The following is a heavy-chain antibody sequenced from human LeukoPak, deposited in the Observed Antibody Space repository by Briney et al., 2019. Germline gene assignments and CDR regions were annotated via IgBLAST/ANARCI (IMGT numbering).Heavy chain of an antibody. J-gene: IGHJ4*02. CDR1: GYTFTSYY. D-gene: IGHD5-12*01. CDR3: ARGNSGYGY. V-gene: IGHV1-46*01. CDR2: INPSGGST. Sequence: ASVKVSCKASGYTFTSYYRHWVRQAPGQGLEWMGIINPSGGSTSYARKFQGRVPMTRDTSTSKVYMEVSSLRSEDTAVYYCARGNSGYGYWGQGTLVTVSS.